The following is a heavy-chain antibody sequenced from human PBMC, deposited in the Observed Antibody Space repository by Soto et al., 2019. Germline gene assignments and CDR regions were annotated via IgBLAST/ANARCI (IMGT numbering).Heavy chain of an antibody. D-gene: IGHD6-19*01. CDR1: GGSIGSGAFS. J-gene: IGHJ4*02. V-gene: IGHV4-30-2*01. CDR3: ARIHWAQSSLDY. CDR2: VTHSGTA. Sequence: PLETPSLTCAVSGGSIGSGAFSLSWIRQPPGKGLEWIGYVTHSGTAYSIPSLNGRLTLSVDSSQTQFSLKLTSVTAADSAFYYCARIHWAQSSLDYWGRGILVTVSS.